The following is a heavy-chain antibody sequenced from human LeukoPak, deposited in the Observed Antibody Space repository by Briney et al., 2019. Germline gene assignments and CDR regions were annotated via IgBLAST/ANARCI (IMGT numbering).Heavy chain of an antibody. V-gene: IGHV3-9*01. Sequence: GGSLRLSCAASGFTFDDYAMHWVRQAPGKGLEWVSGISWNSGSIGYADSVKGRFTIYRDNAKNSLYLQMNSLRAEDTALYCAKVGSAIDYYFDYWGQGTLVTVSS. CDR2: ISWNSGSI. D-gene: IGHD2/OR15-2a*01. J-gene: IGHJ4*02. CDR1: GFTFDDYA. CDR3: AKVGSAIDYYFDY.